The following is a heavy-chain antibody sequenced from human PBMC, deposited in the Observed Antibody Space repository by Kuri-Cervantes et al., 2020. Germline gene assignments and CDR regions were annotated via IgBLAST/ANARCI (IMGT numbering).Heavy chain of an antibody. D-gene: IGHD1-26*01. CDR2: IIPIFGTA. Sequence: SVKVSCKASGGSFSSSGISWVRQAPGQGLEWMGWIIPIFGTANYAQKFQGRVTITTDESTSTAYMELSSLRSEDTAVYYCAREYSGTTGYFDYWGQGTLVTVSS. J-gene: IGHJ4*02. CDR1: GGSFSSSG. V-gene: IGHV1-69*05. CDR3: AREYSGTTGYFDY.